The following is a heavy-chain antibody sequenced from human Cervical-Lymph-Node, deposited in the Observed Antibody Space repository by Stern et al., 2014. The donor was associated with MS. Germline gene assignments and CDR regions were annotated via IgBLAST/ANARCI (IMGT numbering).Heavy chain of an antibody. CDR2: ITSKTDNFAT. Sequence: EVQLLESGGGLVQPGGSLKLSCVASGFTFSGSAIPWVRQASGKGLEWVGRITSKTDNFATAYAASVKGRFTLARDESENTAFLQMNSLKTEDTAVYYCTRATFIPMDWGGTNYYFDYGGQGTLVAVSS. V-gene: IGHV3-73*01. CDR1: GFTFSGSA. D-gene: IGHD3-10*01. J-gene: IGHJ4*02. CDR3: TRATFIPMDWGGTNYYFDY.